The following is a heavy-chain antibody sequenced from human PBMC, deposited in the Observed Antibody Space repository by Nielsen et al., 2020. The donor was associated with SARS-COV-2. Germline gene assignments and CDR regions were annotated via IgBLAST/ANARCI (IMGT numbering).Heavy chain of an antibody. Sequence: SETLSLTCTVSGGSISSGDYYWSWIRQPPGKGLEWIGYIYYSGSTYYNPSLKSRVTISVDTSKNQFSLKLSSVTAADTAVYYCARGYMDSSGSVAFDIWGQGTMVTVSS. J-gene: IGHJ3*02. D-gene: IGHD3-22*01. CDR2: IYYSGST. CDR3: ARGYMDSSGSVAFDI. V-gene: IGHV4-30-4*01. CDR1: GGSISSGDYY.